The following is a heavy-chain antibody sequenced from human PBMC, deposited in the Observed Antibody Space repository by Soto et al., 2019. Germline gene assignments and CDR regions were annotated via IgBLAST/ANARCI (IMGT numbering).Heavy chain of an antibody. V-gene: IGHV4-34*01. J-gene: IGHJ5*02. CDR3: ARDIGRSHYIYFNP. D-gene: IGHD4-4*01. Sequence: PSETLYLTCSVSVGSLSGHYWGWIRQAPGRGLEWIGYIYASGSTYYNPSLSSRVTISIDRSKNQFSLMLASVTAADTAVYFCARDIGRSHYIYFNPWGQGTLVTVSS. CDR1: VGSLSGHY. CDR2: IYASGST.